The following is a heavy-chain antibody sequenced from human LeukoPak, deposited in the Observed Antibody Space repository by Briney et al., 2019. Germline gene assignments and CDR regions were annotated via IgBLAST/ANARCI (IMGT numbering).Heavy chain of an antibody. CDR3: ARDRRVGAPWLDFDY. CDR2: ISAYNGNT. D-gene: IGHD1-26*01. Sequence: ASVKVSCKASGYTFTSYGISWVRQAPGQGLEWMGWISAYNGNTNYAQKLQGRVTMTTDTSTSTAYMELRSLRSDDTAVYYCARDRRVGAPWLDFDYWGQGTLVTVSS. J-gene: IGHJ4*02. V-gene: IGHV1-18*01. CDR1: GYTFTSYG.